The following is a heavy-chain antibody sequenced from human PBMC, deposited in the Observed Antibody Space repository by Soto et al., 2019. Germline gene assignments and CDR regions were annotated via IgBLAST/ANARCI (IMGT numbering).Heavy chain of an antibody. CDR3: ARRREIVVDRPIDY. CDR2: IYHSGST. Sequence: SETLSLTCAVSGGSISSSNWWICVRQPPGKGLEWIGEIYHSGSTNYNPSLKSRVTISVDKSKNQFSLKLSSVTAADKAVYYCARRREIVVDRPIDYWGQGTLVPVSS. CDR1: GGSISSSNW. D-gene: IGHD1-26*01. V-gene: IGHV4-4*02. J-gene: IGHJ4*02.